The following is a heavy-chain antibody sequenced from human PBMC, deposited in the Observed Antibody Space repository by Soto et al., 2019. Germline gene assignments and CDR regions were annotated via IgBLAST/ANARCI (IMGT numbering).Heavy chain of an antibody. V-gene: IGHV3-30-3*01. Sequence: GGSLRLSCAASGFTFSSYAMHWVRQAPGKGLEWVAVISYDGSNKYYADSVKGRFTISRDNSKNTLYLQMNSLRAEDTAVYYCARDPFSIAVAGTDAFDIWGQGTMVTVSS. CDR1: GFTFSSYA. J-gene: IGHJ3*02. CDR3: ARDPFSIAVAGTDAFDI. CDR2: ISYDGSNK. D-gene: IGHD6-13*01.